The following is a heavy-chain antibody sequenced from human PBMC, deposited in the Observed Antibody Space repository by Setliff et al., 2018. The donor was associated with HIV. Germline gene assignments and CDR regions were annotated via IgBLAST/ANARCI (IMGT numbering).Heavy chain of an antibody. Sequence: SETLSLTCKVSGAPISSHYWSWIRQSPGRELEWIGYIYSTGSTNYNPSLQSRVSISMDASKNKFSLKVTSVTSADTAVYYCAKGAGFYGDYTFDYWGQGNLVTVSS. D-gene: IGHD4-17*01. V-gene: IGHV4-59*11. CDR2: IYSTGST. J-gene: IGHJ4*02. CDR3: AKGAGFYGDYTFDY. CDR1: GAPISSHY.